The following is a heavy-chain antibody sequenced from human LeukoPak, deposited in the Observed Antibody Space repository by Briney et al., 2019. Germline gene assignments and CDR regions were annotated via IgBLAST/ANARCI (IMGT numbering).Heavy chain of an antibody. J-gene: IGHJ2*01. CDR2: ISSRGGPK. V-gene: IGHV3-48*03. D-gene: IGHD5-24*01. Sequence: GRCLRLSCAVSGFTFSSYVISWVRQAPGKWLEWVSYISSRGGPKDYADSVKGRFTISRDNAQNSLSLQINSLRAEDTAVYYCAREMRATIRRYFDLWGRGTLVTVSS. CDR3: AREMRATIRRYFDL. CDR1: GFTFSSYV.